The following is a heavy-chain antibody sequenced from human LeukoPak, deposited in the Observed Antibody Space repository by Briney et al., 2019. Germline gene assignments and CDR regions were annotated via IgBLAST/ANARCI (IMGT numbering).Heavy chain of an antibody. CDR2: INPTGDTT. J-gene: IGHJ3*02. CDR1: GYTFTSHY. CDR3: ARDVSSGSYYVDAFDI. V-gene: IGHV1-46*01. Sequence: GASVKVSCKASGYTFTSHYMHWVRQAPGQGLEWMGVINPTGDTTRYAQKFQGRVTMTRDMSTSTDYMELSSLRSEDTAVYYCARDVSSGSYYVDAFDIWGQGTMVTVSS. D-gene: IGHD1-26*01.